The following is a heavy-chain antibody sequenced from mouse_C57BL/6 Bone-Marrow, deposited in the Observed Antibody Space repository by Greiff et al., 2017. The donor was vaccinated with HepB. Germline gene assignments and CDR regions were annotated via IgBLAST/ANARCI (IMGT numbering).Heavy chain of an antibody. D-gene: IGHD3-1*01. V-gene: IGHV1-55*01. J-gene: IGHJ2*01. CDR2: IYPGSGST. CDR1: GYTFTSYW. Sequence: VQLQQPGAELVKPGASVKMSCKASGYTFTSYWITWVKQRPGQGLEWIGDIYPGSGSTNYNEKFKSKATLTVDTSSSTAYMQLSSLTSEDSAVYYCARRSYSVYYFDYWGQGTTLTVSS. CDR3: ARRSYSVYYFDY.